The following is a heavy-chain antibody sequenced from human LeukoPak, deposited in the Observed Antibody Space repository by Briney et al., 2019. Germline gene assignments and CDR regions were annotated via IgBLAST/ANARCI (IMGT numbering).Heavy chain of an antibody. CDR3: AKEKQRNFDY. CDR1: GFTFSNYA. Sequence: GGSLRLSCAASGFTFSNYAMSWVRQAPGKGLEWVSGISGSGDSTYYGDSVQGRFTISRDNSKNTLYLQMNTLRAEDTAVYLCAKEKQRNFDYWGQGTLVTVSS. J-gene: IGHJ4*02. CDR2: ISGSGDST. V-gene: IGHV3-23*01.